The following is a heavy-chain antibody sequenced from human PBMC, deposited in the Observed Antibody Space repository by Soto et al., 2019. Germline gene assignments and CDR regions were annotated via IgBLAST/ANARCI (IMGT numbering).Heavy chain of an antibody. D-gene: IGHD1-26*01. CDR3: ARVTRIVGATTPGSDAFDI. CDR1: DGSFSGYY. V-gene: IGHV4-34*01. CDR2: INHSGST. J-gene: IGHJ3*02. Sequence: SETLSLTCAIYDGSFSGYYWSWIRQPPGKGLEWIGEINHSGSTNYNPSLKSRVTISVDTSKNQFSLKLSSVAAADTAVYYCARVTRIVGATTPGSDAFDIWGQGTMVTVSS.